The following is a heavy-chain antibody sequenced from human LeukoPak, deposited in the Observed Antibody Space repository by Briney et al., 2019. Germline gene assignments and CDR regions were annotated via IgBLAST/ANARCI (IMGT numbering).Heavy chain of an antibody. J-gene: IGHJ4*02. Sequence: GGSLRLSCAASGFTFIDYDMHWVRQVIGKGLEWVSAIGIRGDTHYSGSVKGRFTISRENAENSLYLQMNSLRAEDTAVYYCARGGIRVSGIDEFDYWGQGTLVTVSS. CDR3: ARGGIRVSGIDEFDY. CDR2: IGIRGDT. CDR1: GFTFIDYD. V-gene: IGHV3-13*01. D-gene: IGHD6-19*01.